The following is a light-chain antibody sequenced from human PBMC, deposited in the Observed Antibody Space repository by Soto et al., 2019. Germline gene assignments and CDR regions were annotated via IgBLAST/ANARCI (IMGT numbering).Light chain of an antibody. CDR1: SIRNE. J-gene: IGKJ1*01. V-gene: IGKV1-39*01. Sequence: SIRNELNWFQQRPGKAPRLLIYDTFTLQSGVPSRFSGSVSGTEFSLTISSLQAGDSAIYYCQQSFTTPWTFGQGTKVDIK. CDR3: QQSFTTPWT. CDR2: DTF.